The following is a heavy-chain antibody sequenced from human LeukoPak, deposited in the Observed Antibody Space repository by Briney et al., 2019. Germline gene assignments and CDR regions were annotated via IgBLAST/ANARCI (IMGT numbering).Heavy chain of an antibody. D-gene: IGHD2-2*01. Sequence: PGGSLRLSCAASGFTFSDYYMSWIRQAPGKGLEWLSYISSGRGRSTIYYADSVKGRFSISRDNAKNILYLQINSLRAEDTAVYYCATVSSSSPLRPMDVWGQGTTVTVSS. CDR1: GFTFSDYY. CDR2: ISSGRGRSTI. J-gene: IGHJ6*02. V-gene: IGHV3-11*01. CDR3: ATVSSSSPLRPMDV.